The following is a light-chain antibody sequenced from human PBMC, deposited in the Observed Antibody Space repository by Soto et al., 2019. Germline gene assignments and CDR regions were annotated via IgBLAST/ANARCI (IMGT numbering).Light chain of an antibody. Sequence: EIVMTQSPATLSVSPGERATLSCRASQSVSSNLAWYQQKPGQAARLLIYGASTRATGIPARFSGSGSGTEFTLSISSLQSEDVAVYYCQQYNNWPLRSTCGQGTQLEIK. CDR2: GAS. CDR1: QSVSSN. J-gene: IGKJ5*01. CDR3: QQYNNWPLRST. V-gene: IGKV3-15*01.